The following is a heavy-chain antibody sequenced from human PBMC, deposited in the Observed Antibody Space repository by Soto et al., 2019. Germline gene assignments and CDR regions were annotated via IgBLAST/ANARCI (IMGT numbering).Heavy chain of an antibody. CDR1: GGTFSSYA. CDR2: IIPIFGTA. D-gene: IGHD6-13*01. Sequence: SVKVSCKASGGTFSSYAISWVRQAPGQGLEWMGGIIPIFGTANYAQKFQGRVTITADKSTSTAYMELSSLRSEDTAVYYCARSRSAAGTGDYGMDVWGQGTTVTVSS. V-gene: IGHV1-69*06. CDR3: ARSRSAAGTGDYGMDV. J-gene: IGHJ6*02.